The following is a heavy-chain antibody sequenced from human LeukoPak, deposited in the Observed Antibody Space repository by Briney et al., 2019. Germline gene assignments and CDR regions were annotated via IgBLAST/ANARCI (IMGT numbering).Heavy chain of an antibody. V-gene: IGHV1-2*02. Sequence: EASVKVSCKASGYTFTGYYMHWVRQAPGQGLEWMGWINPNSGGTNYAQKFQGRVTMTRDTSISTAYMELSRLRSDDTAVYYCASGVAVAGTRDDAFDIWGQGTMVTVSS. CDR3: ASGVAVAGTRDDAFDI. D-gene: IGHD6-19*01. CDR2: INPNSGGT. CDR1: GYTFTGYY. J-gene: IGHJ3*02.